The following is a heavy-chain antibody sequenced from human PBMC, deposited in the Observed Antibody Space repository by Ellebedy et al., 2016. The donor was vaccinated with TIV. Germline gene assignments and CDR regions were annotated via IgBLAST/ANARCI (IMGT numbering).Heavy chain of an antibody. V-gene: IGHV7-4-1*01. CDR1: GYTLMSYG. Sequence: AASVKVSCKASGYTLMSYGICWVRQAPGQGLEWMGWINTNTGNPTYAQGFTGRFVFSLDTSVSTAYLQICSLKAEDTAVYYCARDVVVAANNNYYYGMDVWGQGTTVTVSS. CDR3: ARDVVVAANNNYYYGMDV. J-gene: IGHJ6*02. CDR2: INTNTGNP. D-gene: IGHD2-15*01.